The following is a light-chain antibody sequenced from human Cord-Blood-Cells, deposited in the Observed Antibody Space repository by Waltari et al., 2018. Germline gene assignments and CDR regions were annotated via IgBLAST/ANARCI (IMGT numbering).Light chain of an antibody. V-gene: IGLV2-23*01. Sequence: NISCTGTSSDVGSYNLVSWYQQHPGKAPKLMIYEGSKRPSGVSNRFSGSKSGNTASLTISGLQAEDEADYYCCSYAGSSTWVFGGGTKLTVL. CDR3: CSYAGSSTWV. CDR1: SSDVGSYNL. J-gene: IGLJ3*02. CDR2: EGS.